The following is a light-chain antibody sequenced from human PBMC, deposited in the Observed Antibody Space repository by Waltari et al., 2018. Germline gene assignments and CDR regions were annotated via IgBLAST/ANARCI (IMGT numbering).Light chain of an antibody. CDR3: MQALQTPRYT. V-gene: IGKV2-28*01. CDR2: LGS. Sequence: DIVMTQSPLSLPVTPGEPASISCRSSQSLLHSNGYNYLDWYLQKPGQSPQLLIYLGSNRASGVPDRFSGSGSGTDFTLKINRVEAEDVGVYYCMQALQTPRYTFGQGTKLEIK. J-gene: IGKJ2*01. CDR1: QSLLHSNGYNY.